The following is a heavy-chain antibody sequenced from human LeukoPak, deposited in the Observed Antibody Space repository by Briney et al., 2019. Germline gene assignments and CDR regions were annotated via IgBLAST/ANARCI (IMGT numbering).Heavy chain of an antibody. V-gene: IGHV3-30*18. D-gene: IGHD5-12*01. CDR2: ISYDGSNK. Sequence: PGGSLRLSCAASGFTFSSYGMHWVRQAPGKGLEGVAVISYDGSNKYYADSVKGRFTISRDNSKNTLYLQMNSLRAEDTAVYYCAKADIVATWSFDYWGQGTLVTVSS. CDR1: GFTFSSYG. CDR3: AKADIVATWSFDY. J-gene: IGHJ4*02.